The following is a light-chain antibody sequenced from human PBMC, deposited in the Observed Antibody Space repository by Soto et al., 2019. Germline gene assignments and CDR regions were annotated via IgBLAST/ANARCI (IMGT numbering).Light chain of an antibody. CDR1: QGISSY. CDR3: QQLNSYPLT. J-gene: IGKJ3*01. CDR2: AAS. V-gene: IGKV1-9*01. Sequence: DIQLTQSPSFLSASVGDRVTITCRASQGISSYLAWYQQKPGKAPKLLIYAASTLQSGVPSSFSGSGSGTEFTLAFSSLQPEDFATYYCQQLNSYPLTFGPGTKVDI.